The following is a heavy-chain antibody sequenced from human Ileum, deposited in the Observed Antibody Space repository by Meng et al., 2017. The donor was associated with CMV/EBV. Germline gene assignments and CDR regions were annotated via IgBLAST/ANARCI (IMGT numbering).Heavy chain of an antibody. Sequence: QRQGWGGGLLKPSAPPPLPCAVYGGSFRGDYWSLIRQPPEKGLEWIGEINHSGSTNYNPSLKSRVTISVDTSKNQISLKLSSVTAADTAVYHCARGPVRLFLGYWGQGTLVTVSS. V-gene: IGHV4-34*01. CDR2: INHSGST. D-gene: IGHD3-22*01. J-gene: IGHJ4*02. CDR1: GGSFRGDY. CDR3: ARGPVRLFLGY.